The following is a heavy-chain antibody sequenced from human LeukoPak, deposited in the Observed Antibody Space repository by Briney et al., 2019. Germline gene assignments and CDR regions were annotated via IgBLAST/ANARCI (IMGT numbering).Heavy chain of an antibody. Sequence: SETLSLTCTVSGGSISSYYWSWIRQPPGKGLEWIGYIYYRGSTNYNPSLKSRVTISGDTSKNQLPLKLSSVTAADTAVYYCARSGYSYGDFDYWGQGALVTVSS. CDR3: ARSGYSYGDFDY. CDR1: GGSISSYY. V-gene: IGHV4-59*08. CDR2: IYYRGST. D-gene: IGHD5-18*01. J-gene: IGHJ4*02.